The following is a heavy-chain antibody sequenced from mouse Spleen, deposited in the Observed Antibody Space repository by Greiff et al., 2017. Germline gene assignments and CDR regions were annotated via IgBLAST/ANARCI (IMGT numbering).Heavy chain of an antibody. Sequence: QVQLQQPGAELVRPGTSVKLSCTASGYTFTSYWMHWVKQRPGQGLAWIGLIDPSDSYTNYNQKFKAKATLTVDTSSSTAYMQFCSLTSEDAAVYYCARYYYDGSYSYYYALDYWGQGTSVTVPS. V-gene: IGHV1-59*01. J-gene: IGHJ4*01. CDR1: GYTFTSYW. CDR3: ARYYYDGSYSYYYALDY. CDR2: IDPSDSYT. D-gene: IGHD1-1*01.